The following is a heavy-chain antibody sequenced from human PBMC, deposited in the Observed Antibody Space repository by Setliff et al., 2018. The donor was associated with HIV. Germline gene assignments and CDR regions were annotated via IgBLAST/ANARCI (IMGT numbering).Heavy chain of an antibody. CDR1: GDSITSGTYY. CDR2: ISTSGTT. CDR3: ARVSTDYVWGSFLSSGPYYFDF. V-gene: IGHV4-61*09. D-gene: IGHD3-16*01. Sequence: SETLSLTCTVSGDSITSGTYYWSWIRQPAGMRLEWVGHISTSGTTNYNPSLKSRVTISADTSKSQFSLKPTSVTAADTAAYFCARVSTDYVWGSFLSSGPYYFDFWGQGALVTVSS. J-gene: IGHJ4*02.